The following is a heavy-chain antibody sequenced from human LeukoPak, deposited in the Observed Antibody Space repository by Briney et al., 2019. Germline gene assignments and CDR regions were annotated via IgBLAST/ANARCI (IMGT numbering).Heavy chain of an antibody. V-gene: IGHV1-2*02. CDR3: GRDFRDSLDY. J-gene: IGHJ4*02. CDR1: GYTFTGYY. CDR2: INPDSGGT. Sequence: GSSVKVSCKASGYTFTGYYMHWVRQAPGQGLGWMGWINPDSGGTNFAQKFQGRVTMTRDTSISTAYMELRRLRSDDTAVYYCGRDFRDSLDYWGQGTLVTVSS.